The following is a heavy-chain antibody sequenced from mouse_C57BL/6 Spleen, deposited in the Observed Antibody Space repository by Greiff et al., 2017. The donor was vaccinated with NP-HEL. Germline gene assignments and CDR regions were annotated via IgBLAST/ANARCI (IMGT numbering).Heavy chain of an antibody. CDR2: IYPGDGDT. J-gene: IGHJ1*03. CDR1: GYAFSSYW. CDR3: ARREAPGDFDV. V-gene: IGHV1-80*01. Sequence: VQLQESGAELVKPGASVKISCKASGYAFSSYWMNWVKQRPGKGLEWIGQIYPGDGDTNYNGKFKGKATLTADKSSSTAYMQLSSLTSEDSAVYFCARREAPGDFDVWGTGTTVTVSS. D-gene: IGHD3-2*02.